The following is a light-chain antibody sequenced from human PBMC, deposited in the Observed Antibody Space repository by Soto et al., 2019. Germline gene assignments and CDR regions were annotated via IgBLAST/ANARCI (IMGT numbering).Light chain of an antibody. CDR2: GAS. Sequence: EIVMTQSPATLSESPGERATLSCRASQSVSSNLAWYQQKPGQAPRLLIYGASTRATGIPARFSGSGSGTEFTLTISSLEPEDSAVYYCQQRNVWPPVTFGQGTRLEIK. CDR1: QSVSSN. V-gene: IGKV3-15*01. J-gene: IGKJ5*01. CDR3: QQRNVWPPVT.